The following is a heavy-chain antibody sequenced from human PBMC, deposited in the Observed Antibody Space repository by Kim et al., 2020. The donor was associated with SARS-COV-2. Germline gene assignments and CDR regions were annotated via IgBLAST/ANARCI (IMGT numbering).Heavy chain of an antibody. Sequence: ESVKGLFTISRDKSKITLYLQMNGLRAEDTSAYYCAKAEGQQLLQYYLDYWGQGTLVTVSS. J-gene: IGHJ4*02. CDR3: AKAEGQQLLQYYLDY. D-gene: IGHD6-19*01. V-gene: IGHV3-23*01.